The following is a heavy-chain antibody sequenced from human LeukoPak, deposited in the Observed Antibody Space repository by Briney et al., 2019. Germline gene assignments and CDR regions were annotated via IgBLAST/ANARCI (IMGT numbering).Heavy chain of an antibody. J-gene: IGHJ2*01. V-gene: IGHV3-33*01. Sequence: GGSLRLSCAASGFTFSSYGMHWVRQAPGKGLEWVAVIWYDGSNKYYADSVKGRFTISRDNSKNTLYLQMNSLRAEDTAVYYCARAPGYCSSTSCFNHWYFDLWGRGTLVTVSS. CDR1: GFTFSSYG. CDR2: IWYDGSNK. CDR3: ARAPGYCSSTSCFNHWYFDL. D-gene: IGHD2-2*01.